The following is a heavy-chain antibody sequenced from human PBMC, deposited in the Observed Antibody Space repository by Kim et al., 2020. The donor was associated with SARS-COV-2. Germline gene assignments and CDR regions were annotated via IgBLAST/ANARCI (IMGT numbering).Heavy chain of an antibody. J-gene: IGHJ4*02. CDR3: AKDSNRDIVVVPAAMGPPVGYFDY. D-gene: IGHD2-2*01. CDR1: GFTFGDYA. V-gene: IGHV3-9*01. CDR2: ISWNSGSI. Sequence: GGSLRLSCAASGFTFGDYAMHWVRQAPGKGLEWVSGISWNSGSIGYEDSVKGRLTISRDNAKNSLYLQMTSLRAEDTALYYCAKDSNRDIVVVPAAMGPPVGYFDYSGQGALVTVSS.